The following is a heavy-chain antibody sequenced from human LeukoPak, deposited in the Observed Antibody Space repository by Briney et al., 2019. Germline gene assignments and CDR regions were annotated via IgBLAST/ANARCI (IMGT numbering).Heavy chain of an antibody. CDR2: INQSGST. CDR1: GGSFSGYY. Sequence: SETLSLTCAVYGGSFSGYYWSWIRQPPGKGLEWIGEINQSGSTNYNPSLKSRVTISVDTSKNQFSLKLSSVTAADTAVYYCARGGDYSSSPSGFGYWGQGTLVTVSS. V-gene: IGHV4-34*01. CDR3: ARGGDYSSSPSGFGY. J-gene: IGHJ4*02. D-gene: IGHD6-13*01.